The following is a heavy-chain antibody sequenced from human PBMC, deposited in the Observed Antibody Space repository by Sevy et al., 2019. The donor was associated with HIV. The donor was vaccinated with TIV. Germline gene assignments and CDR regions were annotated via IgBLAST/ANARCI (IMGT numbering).Heavy chain of an antibody. D-gene: IGHD3-22*01. CDR2: FDPEDGET. V-gene: IGHV1-24*01. Sequence: ASVKVSCKVSGYTLTKLSMHWVRQAPGKGLEWMGSFDPEDGETLYAQKLQGRVITTEDTSTDTAYMEVNSLRSEDTAVYYCATTKDYYENSGCPFDYWGQGTLVTVSS. J-gene: IGHJ4*02. CDR3: ATTKDYYENSGCPFDY. CDR1: GYTLTKLS.